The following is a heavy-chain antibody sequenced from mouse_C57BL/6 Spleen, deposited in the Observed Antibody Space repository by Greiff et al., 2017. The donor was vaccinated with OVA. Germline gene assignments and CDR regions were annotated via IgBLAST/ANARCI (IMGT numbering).Heavy chain of an antibody. CDR3: ARPYSLYYSFAY. Sequence: VQVVESGAELARPGASVKLSCKASGYTFTSYGISWVKQRTGQGLEWIGEIYPRSGNTYYNEKFKGKATLTADKSSSTAYMELRSLTSEDSAVYFCARPYSLYYSFAYWGQGTLVTVSA. CDR1: GYTFTSYG. J-gene: IGHJ3*01. CDR2: IYPRSGNT. V-gene: IGHV1-81*01. D-gene: IGHD1-1*01.